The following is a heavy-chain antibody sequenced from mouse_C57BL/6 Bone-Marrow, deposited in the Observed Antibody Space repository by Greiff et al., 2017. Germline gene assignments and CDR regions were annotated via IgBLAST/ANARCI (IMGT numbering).Heavy chain of an antibody. CDR3: ARGGVVATNYFDY. D-gene: IGHD1-1*01. J-gene: IGHJ2*01. V-gene: IGHV5-6*01. CDR1: GFTFSSYG. Sequence: EVKLVESGGDLVKPGGSLTLSCAASGFTFSSYGMSWVRQTPDKRLEWVATISSGGSYTYYPDSVKGRFTISRDNAKNTLYLQMSSLKSEDTAMYYCARGGVVATNYFDYWGQGTTLTVSS. CDR2: ISSGGSYT.